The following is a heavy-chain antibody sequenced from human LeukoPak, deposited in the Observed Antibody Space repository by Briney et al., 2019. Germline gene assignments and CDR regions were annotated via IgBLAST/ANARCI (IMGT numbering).Heavy chain of an antibody. CDR1: GFTFGDYA. CDR3: AKDAFVVVTEFAY. CDR2: IRSKAYGGTT. Sequence: GGSLRLSCTASGFTFGDYAMSWFRQAPGKGLEWVGFIRSKAYGGTTEYAASVKGRLTISRDDSKSIAYLQMNSLKTEDTAVYYCAKDAFVVVTEFAYWGQGTLVTVSS. V-gene: IGHV3-49*03. D-gene: IGHD2-21*02. J-gene: IGHJ4*02.